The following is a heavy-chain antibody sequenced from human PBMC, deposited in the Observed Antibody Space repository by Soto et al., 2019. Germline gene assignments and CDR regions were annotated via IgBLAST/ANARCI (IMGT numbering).Heavy chain of an antibody. CDR1: GFTFSSYA. Sequence: GGSLRLSCAASGFTFSSYAMSWVRQAPGKGLEWVSAISGSGGSTYYADSEKGRFTISRDNSKNTLYLQMNSLRAEDTAVYYCAKDLNPSWYYYYGMDVWGQGTTVTVSS. CDR3: AKDLNPSWYYYYGMDV. J-gene: IGHJ6*02. D-gene: IGHD6-13*01. V-gene: IGHV3-23*01. CDR2: ISGSGGST.